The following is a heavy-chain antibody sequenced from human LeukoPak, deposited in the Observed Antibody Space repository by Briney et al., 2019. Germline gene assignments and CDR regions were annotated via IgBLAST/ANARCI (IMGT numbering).Heavy chain of an antibody. CDR1: GGSISRSSWY. V-gene: IGHV4-39*07. D-gene: IGHD6-19*01. CDR3: ARGRSSGWYRGSYYYYYYMDV. J-gene: IGHJ6*03. CDR2: IFHSGST. Sequence: SETLSLTCTVSGGSISRSSWYWGWIRQPPGKGLEWIGSIFHSGSTYYDPSLKSRVTISVDTSKNQFSLKLSSVTAADTAVYYCARGRSSGWYRGSYYYYYYMDVWGKGTTVTVSS.